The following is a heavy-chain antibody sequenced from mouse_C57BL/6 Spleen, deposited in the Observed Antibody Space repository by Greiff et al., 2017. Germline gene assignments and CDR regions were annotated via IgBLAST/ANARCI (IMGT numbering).Heavy chain of an antibody. D-gene: IGHD1-3*01. CDR2: IHPNSGST. V-gene: IGHV1-64*01. CDR3: AGGYNTYFDY. CDR1: GYTFTSYW. Sequence: VQLQQPGAELVKPGASVKLSCKASGYTFTSYWMHWVKQRPGQGLEWIGMIHPNSGSTNYNEKFKSKATLTVDKPSSTAYMQLRSLPSEDYSVDYCAGGYNTYFDYWGQGTTLTVSS. J-gene: IGHJ2*01.